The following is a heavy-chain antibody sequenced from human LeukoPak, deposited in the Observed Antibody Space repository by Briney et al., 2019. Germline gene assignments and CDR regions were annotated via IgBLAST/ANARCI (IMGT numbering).Heavy chain of an antibody. D-gene: IGHD5-24*01. Sequence: PSETLSFTCTVSGGSISSYYWSWIRQPPGKGLEWIGYIYYSGSTNYNPSLKSRVTISVDTSKNQFSLKLSSVTAADTAVYYCARDLVMATGDAFDIWGQGTMVTVSS. CDR1: GGSISSYY. CDR3: ARDLVMATGDAFDI. J-gene: IGHJ3*02. CDR2: IYYSGST. V-gene: IGHV4-59*01.